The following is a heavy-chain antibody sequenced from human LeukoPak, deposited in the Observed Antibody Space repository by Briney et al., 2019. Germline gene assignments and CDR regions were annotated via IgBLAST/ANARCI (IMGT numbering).Heavy chain of an antibody. J-gene: IGHJ4*02. CDR1: GYTFTGYY. D-gene: IGHD6-19*01. Sequence: ASVKVSCKASGYTFTGYYIHWVRQAPGQGLEWMGWINPNSGDTNYAQKFQGRVTMTRDTSISTACMELSRLRSDDTAVYYCARRWLTTSGFDYWGQGSLVTVSS. V-gene: IGHV1-2*02. CDR2: INPNSGDT. CDR3: ARRWLTTSGFDY.